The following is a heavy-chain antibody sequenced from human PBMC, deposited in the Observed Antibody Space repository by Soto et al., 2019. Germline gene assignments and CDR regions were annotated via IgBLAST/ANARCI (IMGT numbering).Heavy chain of an antibody. V-gene: IGHV3-21*01. D-gene: IGHD2-15*01. CDR1: GFTFSSYS. J-gene: IGHJ5*02. CDR2: ISSSSSYI. Sequence: GGSLRLSCAASGFTFSSYSMNWVRQAPGKGLEWVSSISSSSSYIYYADSVKGRFTISRDNAKNSLYLQMNSLRAEDTAVYYCARARGGIVVVVAATPSVLWFDPWGQGTLVTVSS. CDR3: ARARGGIVVVVAATPSVLWFDP.